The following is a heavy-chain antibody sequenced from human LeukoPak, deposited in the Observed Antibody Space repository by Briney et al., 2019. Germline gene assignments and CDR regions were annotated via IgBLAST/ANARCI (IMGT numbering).Heavy chain of an antibody. D-gene: IGHD7-27*01. Sequence: GGSLRLSCAASGFTFSSYGMHWVRQAPGKGLEWVAFIRYDGSNKYYADSVKGRFTISRDNSKNTLYLQMNSLRAEDTAVYYCARDAGVAPGAFDIWGQGTMVTVSS. CDR2: IRYDGSNK. V-gene: IGHV3-30*02. J-gene: IGHJ3*02. CDR1: GFTFSSYG. CDR3: ARDAGVAPGAFDI.